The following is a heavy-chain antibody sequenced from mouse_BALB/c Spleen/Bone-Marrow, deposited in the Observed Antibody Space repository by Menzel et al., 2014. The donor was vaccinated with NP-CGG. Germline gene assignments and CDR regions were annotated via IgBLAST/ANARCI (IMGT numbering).Heavy chain of an antibody. D-gene: IGHD2-14*01. Sequence: VQLQESGAELARPGASVKLSCKASGYTFTDYYINWVKQRTGQGLEWIGEIYPGSGNTYYNEKFKGKATLTADKSSSTAYMQLSSLTSEDSAVYFCAREGYPGAWFAYWGQGTLVTISA. CDR1: GYTFTDYY. V-gene: IGHV1-77*01. CDR3: AREGYPGAWFAY. J-gene: IGHJ3*01. CDR2: IYPGSGNT.